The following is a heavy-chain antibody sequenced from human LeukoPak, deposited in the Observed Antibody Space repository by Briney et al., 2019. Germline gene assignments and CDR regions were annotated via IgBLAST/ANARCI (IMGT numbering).Heavy chain of an antibody. J-gene: IGHJ4*02. CDR1: GFTFSSYW. D-gene: IGHD3-22*01. Sequence: GGSLRLSCAASGFTFSSYWMSWVRQAPGKGLEWVSSISSSSSYIYYADSVKGRFTISRDNAKNSLYLQMNSLRAEDTAVYYCARDRVAYYYDSSGYPDYWGQGTLVTVSS. V-gene: IGHV3-21*01. CDR2: ISSSSSYI. CDR3: ARDRVAYYYDSSGYPDY.